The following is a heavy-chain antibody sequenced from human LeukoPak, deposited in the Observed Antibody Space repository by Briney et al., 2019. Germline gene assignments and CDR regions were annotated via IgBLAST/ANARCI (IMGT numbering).Heavy chain of an antibody. J-gene: IGHJ4*02. CDR1: GFTFSSYW. D-gene: IGHD3-22*01. CDR3: AREGRGYKVAKFDY. Sequence: GGSLRLSCAASGFTFSSYWMSWVSQAPGKRLEWVANIKQDGSEKYYVDSVKGRFTISRDNAKNSLYLQMNSLRAEDTAVYYCAREGRGYKVAKFDYWGQGTLVTVSS. CDR2: IKQDGSEK. V-gene: IGHV3-7*01.